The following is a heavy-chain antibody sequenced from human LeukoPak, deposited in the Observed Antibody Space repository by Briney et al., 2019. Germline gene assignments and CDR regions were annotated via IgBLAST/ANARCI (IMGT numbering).Heavy chain of an antibody. J-gene: IGHJ4*02. CDR2: ISSSSSTI. D-gene: IGHD5-18*01. V-gene: IGHV3-48*01. Sequence: GGSLRLSCAASGFTFSSYSMNWVRQAPGKGLEWVSYISSSSSTIYYADSVKGRFTISRDNAKNSLYLQMNSLRAEDTAVYYCARDSGIQLWSPYYFDYWGQGTLVTVSS. CDR1: GFTFSSYS. CDR3: ARDSGIQLWSPYYFDY.